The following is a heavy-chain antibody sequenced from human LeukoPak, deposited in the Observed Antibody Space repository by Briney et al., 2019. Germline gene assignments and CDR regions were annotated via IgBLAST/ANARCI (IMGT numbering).Heavy chain of an antibody. V-gene: IGHV1-69*04. D-gene: IGHD3-10*01. Sequence: SVKVSCKASGGTFISYAISWVRQAPGQGLEWMGRIIPILGIANYAQKFQGRVTITADKSTSTAYMELSSLRSEDTAVYYCARDLGLRGVTNWFDPWGQGTLVTVSS. CDR3: ARDLGLRGVTNWFDP. J-gene: IGHJ5*02. CDR1: GGTFISYA. CDR2: IIPILGIA.